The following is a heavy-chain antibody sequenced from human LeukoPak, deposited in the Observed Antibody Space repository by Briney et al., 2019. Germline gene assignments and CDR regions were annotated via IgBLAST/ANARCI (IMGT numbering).Heavy chain of an antibody. J-gene: IGHJ4*02. D-gene: IGHD2-2*01. CDR1: GGSFSGYY. V-gene: IGHV4-34*01. CDR3: ARRSSTSCFSY. CDR2: INHSGGT. Sequence: SETLSLTCAVYGGSFSGYYWSWIRQPPGKGLEWIGEINHSGGTNYNPSLKSRVTISVDTSKNQFSLKLSSVTAADTAVYYCARRSSTSCFSYWGQGTLVTVSS.